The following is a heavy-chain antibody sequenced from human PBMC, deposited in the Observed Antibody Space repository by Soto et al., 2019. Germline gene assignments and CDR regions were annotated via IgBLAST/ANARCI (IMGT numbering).Heavy chain of an antibody. CDR2: IYYSGST. D-gene: IGHD2-21*02. CDR3: ERQRTSVVTQAYFDD. Sequence: PSETLSLTCTVSGGSINSRSYYWGWIRQSPGKGLEWIGSIYYSGSTYYNPSLKSRVAMSVDTSKNQFSLKLRSVSAADTAVYYCERQRTSVVTQAYFDDWGQGSLVPVSS. V-gene: IGHV4-39*01. J-gene: IGHJ4*02. CDR1: GGSINSRSYY.